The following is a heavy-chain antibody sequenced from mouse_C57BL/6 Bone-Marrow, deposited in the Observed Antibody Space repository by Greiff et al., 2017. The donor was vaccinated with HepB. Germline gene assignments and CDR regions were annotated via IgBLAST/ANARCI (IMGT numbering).Heavy chain of an antibody. V-gene: IGHV5-12*01. D-gene: IGHD2-5*01. CDR3: ARQAYYSNLYAMDY. J-gene: IGHJ4*01. CDR1: GFTFSDYY. Sequence: EVNVVESGGGLVQPGGSLKLSCAASGFTFSDYYMYWVRQTPEKRLEWVAYISNGGGSTYYPDTVKGRFTISRDNTKNTLCLQMSRLKSEDTAMYYCARQAYYSNLYAMDYWGQGTSVTVSS. CDR2: ISNGGGST.